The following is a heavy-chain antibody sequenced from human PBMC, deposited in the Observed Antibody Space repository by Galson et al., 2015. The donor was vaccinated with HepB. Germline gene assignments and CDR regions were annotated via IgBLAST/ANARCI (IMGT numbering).Heavy chain of an antibody. Sequence: SLRLSCAAPGFTFSSYSMNWVRQAPGKGLEWVSYISSSSSTIYYADSVKGRFTISRDNAKNSLYLQMNSLRAEDTAVYYCARDPGPYYTAMIDWGQGALVTVSS. CDR1: GFTFSSYS. CDR2: ISSSSSTI. J-gene: IGHJ4*02. D-gene: IGHD5-18*01. V-gene: IGHV3-48*01. CDR3: ARDPGPYYTAMID.